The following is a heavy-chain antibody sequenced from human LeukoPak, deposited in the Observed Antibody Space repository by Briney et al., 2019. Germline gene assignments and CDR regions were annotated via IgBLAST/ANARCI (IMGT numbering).Heavy chain of an antibody. D-gene: IGHD3-22*01. Sequence: SETLSLTCTVSGGSISSYYWSWIRQPPGKGLEWIGYIYYSGSTNYNPPLTSRVTISVDTSKNQFSLKLSSVTAADTAVYYCARGRYYYDSSGYYYFDYWGQGTLVTVSS. V-gene: IGHV4-59*12. CDR2: IYYSGST. J-gene: IGHJ4*02. CDR1: GGSISSYY. CDR3: ARGRYYYDSSGYYYFDY.